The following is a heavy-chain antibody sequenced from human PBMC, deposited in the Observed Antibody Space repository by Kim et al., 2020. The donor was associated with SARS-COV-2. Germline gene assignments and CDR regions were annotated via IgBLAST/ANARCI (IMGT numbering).Heavy chain of an antibody. Sequence: GGSLRLSCAASGFTFSSYWMSWVRQAPGKGLEWVANIKQDGSEKYYVDSVKGRFTISRDNAKNSLYLQMNSLRAEDTAVYYCARAGPHYDFWSGYSPPFDYWGQGTLVTVSS. CDR2: IKQDGSEK. D-gene: IGHD3-3*01. V-gene: IGHV3-7*01. CDR3: ARAGPHYDFWSGYSPPFDY. J-gene: IGHJ4*02. CDR1: GFTFSSYW.